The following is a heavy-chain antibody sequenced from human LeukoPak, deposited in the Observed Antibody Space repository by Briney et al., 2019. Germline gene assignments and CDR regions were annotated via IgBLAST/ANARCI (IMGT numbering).Heavy chain of an antibody. V-gene: IGHV4-59*11. CDR2: THFSGSS. CDR3: ARAKAAGSYDF. D-gene: IGHD6-13*01. Sequence: SETLSLTCSVSGSSIGRHYWTWIRQPPGKGLEWIGYTHFSGSSNYNPSLKSRATTSLDRAKNQISLTLTSVTAADTAVYFCARAKAAGSYDFWGQGALVTVSS. CDR1: GSSIGRHY. J-gene: IGHJ4*02.